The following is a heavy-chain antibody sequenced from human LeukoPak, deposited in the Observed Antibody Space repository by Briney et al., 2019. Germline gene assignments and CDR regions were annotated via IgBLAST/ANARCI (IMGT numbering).Heavy chain of an antibody. CDR2: ISWNSDSI. CDR3: AKGYCSGGTCYSRPYYYYYMDV. Sequence: PGRSLRLSCAASGFIFDDYAMYWVRQAPGQGLEWVSGISWNSDSIGSAVPVKALFTISRDNAKTSLYLQMNSLRAEDTALYYCAKGYCSGGTCYSRPYYYYYMDVWGKGTTVTVSS. J-gene: IGHJ6*03. V-gene: IGHV3-9*01. D-gene: IGHD2-15*01. CDR1: GFIFDDYA.